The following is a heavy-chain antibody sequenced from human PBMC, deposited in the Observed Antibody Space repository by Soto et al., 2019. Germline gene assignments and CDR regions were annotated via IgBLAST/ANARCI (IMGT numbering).Heavy chain of an antibody. Sequence: ASVKVSCKASGYTFTSYGISWVRQAPGQGLEWMGWISAYNGNTNYAQKLQGRVTMTTDTSTSTAYMELRSLRSDDTAVYYCARYYYGSGSYYLVDYWGQGTLVTVSS. J-gene: IGHJ4*02. V-gene: IGHV1-18*01. CDR3: ARYYYGSGSYYLVDY. CDR2: ISAYNGNT. CDR1: GYTFTSYG. D-gene: IGHD3-10*01.